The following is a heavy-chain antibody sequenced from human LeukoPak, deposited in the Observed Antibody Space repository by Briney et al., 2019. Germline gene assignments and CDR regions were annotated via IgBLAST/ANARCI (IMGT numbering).Heavy chain of an antibody. D-gene: IGHD2-15*01. CDR3: ALGYCGGGSCYAREYFQH. V-gene: IGHV4-31*03. CDR2: IYYSGST. Sequence: TPSETLSLTCTVSGGSISSGGYYWTWICQHPGKGLEWIGYIYYSGSTYYNPSLKSRVTISVDTSKNQFSLRLSSVTAADTAVYYCALGYCGGGSCYAREYFQHWGQGTLVTVSS. CDR1: GGSISSGGYY. J-gene: IGHJ1*01.